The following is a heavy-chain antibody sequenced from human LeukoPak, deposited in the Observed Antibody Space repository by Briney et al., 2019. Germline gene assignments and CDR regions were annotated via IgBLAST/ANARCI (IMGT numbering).Heavy chain of an antibody. CDR1: GFTFSRYS. CDR2: ISSSSSPI. CDR3: ARDFEGIAVAGTLDY. V-gene: IGHV3-48*02. Sequence: GGSLRLSCAASGFTFSRYSMNWVRQASGKGLEWVSYISSSSSPIYYADSVKGRFTISRDNAKNSLYLQMNSLRDEDTAVYYCARDFEGIAVAGTLDYWGQGTLVTVSS. J-gene: IGHJ4*02. D-gene: IGHD6-19*01.